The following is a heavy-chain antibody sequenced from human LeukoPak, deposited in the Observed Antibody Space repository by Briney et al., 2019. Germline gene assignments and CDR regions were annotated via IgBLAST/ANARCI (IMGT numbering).Heavy chain of an antibody. D-gene: IGHD5-24*01. J-gene: IGHJ6*02. CDR3: ARDRGYVMDV. V-gene: IGHV3-74*01. Sequence: GGSLRLSCAASGFTFSSYWMHWVRQAPGKGLVWVSRISGDGSSTSYADSVKGRFTISRDNAKNTLYLLMNSLRAEDTAVYYCARDRGYVMDVWGQGTTVTVSS. CDR1: GFTFSSYW. CDR2: ISGDGSST.